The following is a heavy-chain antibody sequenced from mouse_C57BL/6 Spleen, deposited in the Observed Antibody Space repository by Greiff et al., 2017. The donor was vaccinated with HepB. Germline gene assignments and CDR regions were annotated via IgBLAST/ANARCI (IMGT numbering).Heavy chain of an antibody. CDR1: GYTFTSYW. CDR2: IDPSDSYT. V-gene: IGHV1-50*01. CDR3: ARSELGAY. Sequence: VKLQQPGAELVKPGASVKLSCKASGYTFTSYWMQWVKQRPGQGLEWIGEIDPSDSYTNYNQKFKGKATLTVDTSSSTAYMQLSSLTSEDSAVYYCARSELGAYWGQGTLVTVSA. J-gene: IGHJ3*01. D-gene: IGHD4-1*01.